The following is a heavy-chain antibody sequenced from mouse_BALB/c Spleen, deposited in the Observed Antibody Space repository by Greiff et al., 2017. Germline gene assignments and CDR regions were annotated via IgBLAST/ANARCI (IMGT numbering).Heavy chain of an antibody. J-gene: IGHJ3*01. D-gene: IGHD2-14*01. CDR3: GRRYYKYPDWFAY. Sequence: VQLQESGAELVRPGTSVKISCKASGYTFTNYWLGWVKQRPGHGLEWIGDIYPGGGYTNYNEKFKGKATLTADTSSSTDYMQRSSLTSEDSAVYYGGRRYYKYPDWFAYWGQGTLVTVSA. V-gene: IGHV1-63*02. CDR1: GYTFTNYW. CDR2: IYPGGGYT.